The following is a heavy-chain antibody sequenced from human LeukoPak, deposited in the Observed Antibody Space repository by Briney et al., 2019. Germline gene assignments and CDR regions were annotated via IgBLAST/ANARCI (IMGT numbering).Heavy chain of an antibody. CDR1: GFTLNNYE. D-gene: IGHD2-2*01. J-gene: IGHJ5*02. V-gene: IGHV3-48*03. Sequence: GGSLRLSCAASGFTLNNYEMNWVRQAPGKGLEWVSYISRSGRIIYYADSVKGRFTISRDDAKNSLYLQMNSLRAEDTALYYCARELVGPAAMEFDPWGQGTLVTVSS. CDR3: ARELVGPAAMEFDP. CDR2: ISRSGRII.